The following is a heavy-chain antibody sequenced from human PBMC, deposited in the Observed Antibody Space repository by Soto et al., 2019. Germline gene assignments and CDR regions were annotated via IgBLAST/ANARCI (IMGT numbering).Heavy chain of an antibody. CDR2: MYFGGSF. D-gene: IGHD3-22*01. Sequence: QMQLQASGPGLVKPSETLSLTCNVSGASVSHGYWSWIRQPPGKGLEWIGFMYFGGSFNYNPSLTRRATISVETSKNQSSTKLTSVTASATAVYYCARSYYDSTGFAVDPWGQGTLVTVSS. CDR3: ARSYYDSTGFAVDP. J-gene: IGHJ5*02. CDR1: GASVSHGY. V-gene: IGHV4-59*02.